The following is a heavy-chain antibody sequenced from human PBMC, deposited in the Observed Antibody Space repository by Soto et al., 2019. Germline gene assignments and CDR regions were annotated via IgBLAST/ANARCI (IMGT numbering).Heavy chain of an antibody. CDR3: TRTISATAGDV. D-gene: IGHD5-12*01. J-gene: IGHJ3*01. CDR1: GFTFDGYW. Sequence: VQLVESGGGLVQPGGSLRLSCAASGFTFDGYWMTWVRQAPGKGLDWVANIKQDGSEEYYVDSVKGRFTISRDNARKSLYLQMNSLKPEDTAVYYCTRTISATAGDVWGQGTMVTVSS. CDR2: IKQDGSEE. V-gene: IGHV3-7*01.